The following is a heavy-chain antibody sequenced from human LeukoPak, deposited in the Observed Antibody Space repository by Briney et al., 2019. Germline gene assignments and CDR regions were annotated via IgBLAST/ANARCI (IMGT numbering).Heavy chain of an antibody. V-gene: IGHV3-23*01. CDR2: IKGGGGDP. Sequence: GGSLRLSCAASGFTFSTYAMGWVRQAPGEGLEWVSSIKGGGGDPFYADSVRGRFTISRDKSKSTLYLQLNSLRPEDTAVYFCAQGGHDFNPFYYWGQGTLVTVSS. CDR3: AQGGHDFNPFYY. CDR1: GFTFSTYA. D-gene: IGHD2-21*02. J-gene: IGHJ4*02.